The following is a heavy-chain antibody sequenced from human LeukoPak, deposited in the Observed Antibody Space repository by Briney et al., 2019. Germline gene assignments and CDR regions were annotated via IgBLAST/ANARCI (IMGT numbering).Heavy chain of an antibody. CDR3: ARGLPGYYDSSGYYHDF. V-gene: IGHV4-61*05. CDR2: IYYSGST. Sequence: SETLSLTCTVSGASISGSGYYWGWIRQPPGKGLEWIGYIYYSGSTNYNPSLKSRVTISVDTSKNQFSLKLSSVTAADTAVYYCARGLPGYYDSSGYYHDFWGQGTLVTVSS. J-gene: IGHJ4*02. D-gene: IGHD3-22*01. CDR1: GASISGSGYY.